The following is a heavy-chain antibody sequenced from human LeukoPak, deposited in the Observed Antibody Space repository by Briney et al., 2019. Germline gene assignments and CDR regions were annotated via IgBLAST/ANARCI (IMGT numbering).Heavy chain of an antibody. CDR3: ARDKRQLLDNNWFDP. Sequence: ASVKVSCKASGYTFTSYYMHWVRQAPGQGLEWMGIINPSGGSTSYAQKFQGRVTMTRDTSTNTVYMELSSLRSEDTAVYYCARDKRQLLDNNWFDPWGQGTLVTVSS. V-gene: IGHV1-46*01. CDR2: INPSGGST. CDR1: GYTFTSYY. J-gene: IGHJ5*02. D-gene: IGHD2-2*01.